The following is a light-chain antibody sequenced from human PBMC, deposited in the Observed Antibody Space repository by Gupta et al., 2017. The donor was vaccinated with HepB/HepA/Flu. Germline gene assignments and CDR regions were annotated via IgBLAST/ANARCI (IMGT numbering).Light chain of an antibody. V-gene: IGKV3-20*01. CDR2: GTS. CDR1: QSINSNS. J-gene: IGKJ5*01. Sequence: EIVLTHSPGTLSLSPGERATLSCRASQSINSNSLAWCQQKPGQAPRLLIYGTSSRATGIPDRFSGGGSGTDFTLTISRLEPEDFAVYYCQQYGRLPITFGQGTRLEIK. CDR3: QQYGRLPIT.